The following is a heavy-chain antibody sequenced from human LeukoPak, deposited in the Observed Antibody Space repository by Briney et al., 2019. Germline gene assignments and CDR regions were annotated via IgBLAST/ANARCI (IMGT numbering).Heavy chain of an antibody. CDR3: ARARAGRFDY. Sequence: SETLSLTCAVYGGSFSGYYWSWIRQPPGKGLEWIGEINHSGSTNYNPSLKSRVTISVDTSKNQFSLKLSSVTAADTAVYYCARARAGRFDYWGQGTLVTGSS. D-gene: IGHD6-13*01. CDR2: INHSGST. V-gene: IGHV4-34*01. CDR1: GGSFSGYY. J-gene: IGHJ4*02.